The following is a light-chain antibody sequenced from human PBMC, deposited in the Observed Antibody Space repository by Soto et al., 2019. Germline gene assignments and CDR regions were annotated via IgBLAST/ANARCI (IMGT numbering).Light chain of an antibody. CDR2: GAS. CDR3: QQSYSTPPFT. J-gene: IGKJ3*01. Sequence: VLTQSPLALSLSPGESATLSCRASQDVGTYVAWYHVRGGQAPRLLISGASKRATGIPDRINGGGSGTDFTLTISSLQPEDFATYYCQQSYSTPPFTFGPGTKVDIK. V-gene: IGKV3-11*01. CDR1: QDVGTY.